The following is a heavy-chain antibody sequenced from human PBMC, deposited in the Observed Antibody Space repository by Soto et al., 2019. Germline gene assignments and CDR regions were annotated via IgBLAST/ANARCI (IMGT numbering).Heavy chain of an antibody. CDR3: AKVYYSETFPGAFDI. CDR2: ISGGGGST. J-gene: IGHJ3*02. CDR1: GFTFSNYA. D-gene: IGHD3-10*01. V-gene: IGHV3-23*01. Sequence: PGGSLRLFCAVSGFTFSNYAMHWVRQAPGKGLEWVSGISGGGGSTFYADSVKGRFTISRDNSMNTLYLHVSSLRAEDTAVYYCAKVYYSETFPGAFDIWGQGTMVTVSS.